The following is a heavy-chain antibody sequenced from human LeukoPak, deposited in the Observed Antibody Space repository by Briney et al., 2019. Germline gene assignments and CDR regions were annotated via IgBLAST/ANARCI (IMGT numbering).Heavy chain of an antibody. V-gene: IGHV4-39*07. Sequence: GSLRLSCAASGFTFSSYSMNWVRQAPGKGLEWIASIYSGGNAFYNPSLKSRVTISIDTSKKQFSLKLTSVTAGDTAVYYCARDQRSLFDVWGQGSLVTVSS. CDR2: IYSGGNA. CDR3: ARDQRSLFDV. D-gene: IGHD1-26*01. J-gene: IGHJ4*02. CDR1: GFTFSSYS.